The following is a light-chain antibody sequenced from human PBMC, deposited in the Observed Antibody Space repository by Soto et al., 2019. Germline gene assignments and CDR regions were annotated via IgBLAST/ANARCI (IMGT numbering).Light chain of an antibody. CDR3: SSYTSSSTLL. V-gene: IGLV2-14*03. J-gene: IGLJ2*01. CDR2: DVS. CDR1: SSDVGTYHY. Sequence: QSALTQPASVSGSPGQSITISCTGTSSDVGTYHYVSWYQHHPGKAPKLMIYDVSNRPSGVSNRFSGSKSGNTASLTISGLQAEDEADYYCSSYTSSSTLLFGGGTQLTVL.